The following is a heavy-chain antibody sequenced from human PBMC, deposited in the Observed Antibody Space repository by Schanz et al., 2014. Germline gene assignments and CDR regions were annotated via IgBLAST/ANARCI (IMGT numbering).Heavy chain of an antibody. CDR1: EGTFSTYP. D-gene: IGHD2-21*02. V-gene: IGHV1-69*02. CDR3: ARGDGPEDVFDI. Sequence: QVQLVQSGPEVKKPGSSMKVSCKASEGTFSTYPINWLRQAPGQGLEWMGRIIPIHGIVNYAQRFQDRDRITADKSTSTTYMEPSSLRSDDTAVYYCARGDGPEDVFDIWGQGTILTVSS. J-gene: IGHJ3*02. CDR2: IIPIHGIV.